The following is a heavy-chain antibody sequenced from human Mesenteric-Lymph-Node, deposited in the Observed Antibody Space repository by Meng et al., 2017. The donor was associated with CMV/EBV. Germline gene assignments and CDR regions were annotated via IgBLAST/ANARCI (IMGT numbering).Heavy chain of an antibody. V-gene: IGHV1-69*05. D-gene: IGHD6-13*01. CDR2: IIPIFGTA. Sequence: SVKVSCKASGGTFSSYGVSWVRQAPGQGLEWMGKIIPIFGTADYAQKFQGRVMVTTDESTSTVYMEPISLRSEDTAVYYCARDKGIGAAGTVYYYGMDVWGQGTTVTVSS. J-gene: IGHJ6*02. CDR3: ARDKGIGAAGTVYYYGMDV. CDR1: GGTFSSYG.